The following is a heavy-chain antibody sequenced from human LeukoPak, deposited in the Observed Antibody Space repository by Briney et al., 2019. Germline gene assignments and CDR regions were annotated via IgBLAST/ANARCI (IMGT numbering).Heavy chain of an antibody. D-gene: IGHD5-12*01. CDR3: ASRGYSGYDGDY. CDR1: GYTLTELS. Sequence: ASVKVSCKVSGYTLTELSMHWVRQAPGKGLEWMGGFDPEDGETIYAQKFQGRVTITEDTSTDTAYMELSSLRSENTAVYYCASRGYSGYDGDYWGQGTLVTVSS. V-gene: IGHV1-24*01. CDR2: FDPEDGET. J-gene: IGHJ4*02.